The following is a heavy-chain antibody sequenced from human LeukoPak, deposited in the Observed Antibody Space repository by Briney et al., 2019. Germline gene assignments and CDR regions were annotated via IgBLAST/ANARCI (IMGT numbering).Heavy chain of an antibody. CDR2: IYPGDSDT. CDR1: GYSFTSYW. V-gene: IGHV5-51*01. CDR3: ARLHGDFFYPNWFDP. Sequence: GVSLKISCKGSGYSFTSYWIGWVRPGPGKGVEWMGIIYPGDSDTRYRTSFQGQVTISADKSISTAFLQWSSLKASDTAMYYCARLHGDFFYPNWFDPWGQGTLVTVSS. J-gene: IGHJ5*02. D-gene: IGHD4-17*01.